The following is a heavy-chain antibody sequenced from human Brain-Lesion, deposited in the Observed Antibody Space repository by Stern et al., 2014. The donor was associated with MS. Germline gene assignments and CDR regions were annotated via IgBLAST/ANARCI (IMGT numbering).Heavy chain of an antibody. CDR2: MNPYSGNT. CDR3: ARAVRNQLLSEY. D-gene: IGHD2-2*01. J-gene: IGHJ4*02. V-gene: IGHV1-8*01. CDR1: GYTFSSYD. Sequence: QDQLVQSGAEVKKPGASVKVSCKASGYTFSSYDITWVRQASGHGLEWVGWMNPYSGNTGYAQKFKGRVSMTSDPSISTVYMELTSLTSDDTAVYFCARAVRNQLLSEYWGQGTLVTVSS.